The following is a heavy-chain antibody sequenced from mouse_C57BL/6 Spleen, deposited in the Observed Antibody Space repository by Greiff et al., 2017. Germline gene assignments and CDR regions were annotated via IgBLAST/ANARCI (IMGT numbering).Heavy chain of an antibody. D-gene: IGHD1-1*01. Sequence: QVTLKESVPGILQSSQTLSLTCSFSGFSLSTSGMGVSWIRQPSGKGLEWLAHIYWADDKRYTPSLKRRLTISKDTSRNQVFHKITSVDTADTATYYCARREGNYGSSRYAMDYWGQGTSVTVSS. CDR3: ARREGNYGSSRYAMDY. CDR2: IYWADDK. V-gene: IGHV8-12*01. J-gene: IGHJ4*01. CDR1: GFSLSTSGMG.